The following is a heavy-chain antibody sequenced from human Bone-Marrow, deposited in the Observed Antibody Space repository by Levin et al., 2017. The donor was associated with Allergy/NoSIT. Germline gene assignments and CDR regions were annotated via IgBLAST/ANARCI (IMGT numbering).Heavy chain of an antibody. CDR3: ASWAMYHYDRSAFDYFYYAMYV. Sequence: GESLKISCAASGILFSSYDMNWVRQAPGKGLEWVSSISAGGNYIYYADSVKGRFTISRDNAKNSLFLQMNSLRAEDTAVYYCASWAMYHYDRSAFDYFYYAMYVWGQGTTVTVSS. CDR2: ISAGGNYI. J-gene: IGHJ6*02. D-gene: IGHD3-22*01. CDR1: GILFSSYD. V-gene: IGHV3-21*01.